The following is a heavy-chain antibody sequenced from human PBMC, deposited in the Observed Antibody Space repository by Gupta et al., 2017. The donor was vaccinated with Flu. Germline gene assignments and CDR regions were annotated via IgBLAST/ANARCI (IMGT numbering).Heavy chain of an antibody. CDR2: INHSGST. V-gene: IGHV4-34*01. J-gene: IGHJ4*02. CDR3: ARDERYYDSSGKRGY. Sequence: QVQLQQWGAGLLKPSETLSLTCAVYGGSFSGYYWSWICQPPGKGLEWIGEINHSGSTNYNPSLKSRVTISVDTSKNQFSLKLSSLTAADTAVYYCARDERYYDSSGKRGYWGQGTLVTVSS. CDR1: GGSFSGYY. D-gene: IGHD3-22*01.